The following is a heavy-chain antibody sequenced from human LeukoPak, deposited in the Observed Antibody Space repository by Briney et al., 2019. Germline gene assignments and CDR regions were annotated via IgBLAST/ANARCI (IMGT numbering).Heavy chain of an antibody. Sequence: PSETLSLTCSVSGGSITSYYWSWIRQSPGKGLEWIGHVSDGGSTNYSPSLKGRASISVDTSKNQFSLNLRSVTAADTAVYFCARASTTFDDWGQGTLVTVSS. D-gene: IGHD1-14*01. CDR1: GGSITSYY. CDR2: VSDGGST. J-gene: IGHJ4*02. CDR3: ARASTTFDD. V-gene: IGHV4-59*01.